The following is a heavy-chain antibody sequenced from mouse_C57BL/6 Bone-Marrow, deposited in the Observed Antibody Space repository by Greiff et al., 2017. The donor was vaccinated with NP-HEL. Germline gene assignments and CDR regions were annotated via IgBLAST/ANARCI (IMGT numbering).Heavy chain of an antibody. Sequence: EVQLQQSGPGLVKPSQSLSLTCSVTGYSITSGYYWNWIRQFPGNKLEWMGYISYDGSNNYIPSLKNRISMTRDTSKNQFFLKLNSVTTENTATYYCARDYYYGSSYKYFDVWGTGTTVTVSS. CDR3: ARDYYYGSSYKYFDV. D-gene: IGHD1-1*01. CDR1: GYSITSGYY. CDR2: ISYDGSN. J-gene: IGHJ1*03. V-gene: IGHV3-6*01.